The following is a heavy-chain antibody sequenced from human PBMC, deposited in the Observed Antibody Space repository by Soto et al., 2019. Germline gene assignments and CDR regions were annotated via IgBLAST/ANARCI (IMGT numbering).Heavy chain of an antibody. Sequence: ASVEVSCKASGYTFTGYYMHCVRQAPGQVLEWMGWINPNSGGTNYAQKFQGRVTMTRDTSISTAYMELSRLRSDDTAVYYCARGAYCGGDCYSGWGQGTLVTVSS. J-gene: IGHJ4*02. CDR1: GYTFTGYY. CDR2: INPNSGGT. CDR3: ARGAYCGGDCYSG. V-gene: IGHV1-2*02. D-gene: IGHD2-21*02.